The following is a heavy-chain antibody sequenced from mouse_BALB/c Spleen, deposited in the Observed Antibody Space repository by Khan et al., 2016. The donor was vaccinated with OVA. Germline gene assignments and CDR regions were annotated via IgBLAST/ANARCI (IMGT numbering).Heavy chain of an antibody. CDR3: VRDYWDVFAY. D-gene: IGHD4-1*01. CDR1: GFNIKDTY. CDR2: IDPATGNP. Sequence: VQLKQSGAELVKPGASVKLSCTASGFNIKDTYMHWVKRRPEQGLVWIGRIDPATGNPKYDPKFQGKATITADTSPNTAYLQLSSLTSEDAAVYYCVRDYWDVFAYWGQGTLVTVSA. V-gene: IGHV14-3*02. J-gene: IGHJ3*01.